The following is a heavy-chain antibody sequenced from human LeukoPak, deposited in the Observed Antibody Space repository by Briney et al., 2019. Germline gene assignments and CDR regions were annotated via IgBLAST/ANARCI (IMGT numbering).Heavy chain of an antibody. J-gene: IGHJ2*01. CDR3: ARELVSLGTGYFDL. D-gene: IGHD7-27*01. CDR1: GFGLSVFW. Sequence: PGGSLTLSCPASGFGLSVFWMHWVRPAPGKGLEWVSGITGFSTWTYYADSVRGRFTISRDNSKNTLHLQMNNLTADDTAIYYCARELVSLGTGYFDLWGRGTLVTVSS. V-gene: IGHV3-23*01. CDR2: ITGFSTWT.